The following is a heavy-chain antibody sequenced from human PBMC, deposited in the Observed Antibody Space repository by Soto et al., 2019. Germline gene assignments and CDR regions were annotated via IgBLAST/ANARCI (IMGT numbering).Heavy chain of an antibody. J-gene: IGHJ4*02. CDR1: GGSISIYY. CDR2: IYYSGST. D-gene: IGHD2-21*02. Sequence: QVQLQESGPGLVKPSETLSLTCTVSGGSISIYYWSWIRQPPGKGLEWIGYIYYSGSTNYNPSLQSRVPISVDMSKNQFSLKLSSVTAADTAGYYCAMRGDGYFDYWGQGTLVTVSS. CDR3: AMRGDGYFDY. V-gene: IGHV4-59*08.